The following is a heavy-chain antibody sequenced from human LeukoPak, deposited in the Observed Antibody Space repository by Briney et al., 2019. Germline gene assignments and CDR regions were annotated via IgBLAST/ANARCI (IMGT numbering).Heavy chain of an antibody. CDR1: GGSISSGGYS. V-gene: IGHV4-61*02. CDR2: FYTSGST. Sequence: PSETLSLTCAVSGGSISSGGYSWSWIRQPAGKGLEWIGRFYTSGSTNYNPSLKSRVTISVDTSKNQFSLKLSSVTAADTAVYYCAGEGIAARPRWFDPWGQGTLVTVSS. D-gene: IGHD6-6*01. J-gene: IGHJ5*02. CDR3: AGEGIAARPRWFDP.